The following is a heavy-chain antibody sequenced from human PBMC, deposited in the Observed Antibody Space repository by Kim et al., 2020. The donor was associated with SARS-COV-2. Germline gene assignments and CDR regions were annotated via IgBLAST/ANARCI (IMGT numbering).Heavy chain of an antibody. D-gene: IGHD3-16*01. CDR2: ISGSGGST. J-gene: IGHJ4*02. CDR1: GFTFSSYA. Sequence: GGSLRLSCAASGFTFSSYAMSWVRQAPGKGLEWVSAISGSGGSTYYADSVKGRFTISRDNSKNTLYLQMNSLRAEDTAVYYCAKDLGGWGRKPYYFDYWGQGTLVTVSS. CDR3: AKDLGGWGRKPYYFDY. V-gene: IGHV3-23*01.